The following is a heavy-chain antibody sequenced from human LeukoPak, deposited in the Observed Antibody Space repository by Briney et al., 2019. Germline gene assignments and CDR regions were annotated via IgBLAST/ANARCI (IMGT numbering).Heavy chain of an antibody. Sequence: ASVKVSCKASGYTFTSYYMHWVRQAPGQGLEWMGIINPSGGSTSYAQKFQGRVTMTRDTSTSTVYMELSSLRSEDTAVYYCARAPGGTTPQRGFDTCGHATLVTV. CDR1: GYTFTSYY. CDR3: ARAPGGTTPQRGFDT. CDR2: INPSGGST. J-gene: IGHJ5*01. V-gene: IGHV1-46*01. D-gene: IGHD1-7*01.